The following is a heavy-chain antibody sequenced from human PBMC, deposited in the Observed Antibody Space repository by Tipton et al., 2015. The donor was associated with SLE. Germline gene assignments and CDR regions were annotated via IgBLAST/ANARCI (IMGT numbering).Heavy chain of an antibody. Sequence: TLSLTCTVSGGSLSSGGYYWSWIRPHPGKGLEWVGYIYYSGCTSYNPTLKCRVTISVDTSKNQFSLKLSSVTAADTAVYYCARASRRYSSRNRAPLYYFDYWGQGTLVTVSS. J-gene: IGHJ4*02. CDR2: IYYSGCT. V-gene: IGHV4-31*03. CDR3: ARASRRYSSRNRAPLYYFDY. CDR1: GGSLSSGGYY. D-gene: IGHD6-13*01.